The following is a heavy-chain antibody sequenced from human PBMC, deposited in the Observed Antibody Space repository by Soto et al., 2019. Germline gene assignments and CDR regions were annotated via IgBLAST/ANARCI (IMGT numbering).Heavy chain of an antibody. D-gene: IGHD5-18*01. CDR2: ISAYNGNT. CDR3: ASGLRVGYGLERERG. V-gene: IGHV1-18*01. Sequence: QVQLVQSGAEVKKPGASVKVSCKASGYTFTSYGISWVRQAPGQGLEWMGWISAYNGNTKYAQKLQGRVTMTTDTSRSTAYRGLRSLRTDDTAVYYCASGLRVGYGLERERGWGQGSLVTVSS. CDR1: GYTFTSYG. J-gene: IGHJ4*02.